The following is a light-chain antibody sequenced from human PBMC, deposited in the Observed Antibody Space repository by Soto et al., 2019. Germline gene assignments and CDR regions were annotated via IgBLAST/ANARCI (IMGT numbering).Light chain of an antibody. CDR3: AAWDDSLNGVA. Sequence: QSVLTQPPSVSGAPGQRVTIFCTGGSSNIGSGYDVHWYQQLPGTAPKLLIYSNNQRPSGVPDRFSGSKSGISASLAISGLQSEDEADYYCAAWDDSLNGVAFGGGTKLTVL. CDR1: SSNIGSGYD. V-gene: IGLV1-40*01. J-gene: IGLJ3*02. CDR2: SNN.